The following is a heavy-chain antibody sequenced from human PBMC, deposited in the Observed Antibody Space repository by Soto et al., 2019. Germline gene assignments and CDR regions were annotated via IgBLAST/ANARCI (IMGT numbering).Heavy chain of an antibody. CDR3: ARDLDNDGESDNWFAP. CDR1: GYSFTNYG. J-gene: IGHJ5*02. Sequence: QVQLVQSGAEVKKPGASVKVSCKASGYSFTNYGISWVRQAPGQGLEWMGWISTNNGNTNTAQKFQGRITRTTDTSTSKADMELGSLRSDDTAVYYCARDLDNDGESDNWFAPCGQGTLVTVSS. V-gene: IGHV1-18*01. CDR2: ISTNNGNT. D-gene: IGHD3-10*01.